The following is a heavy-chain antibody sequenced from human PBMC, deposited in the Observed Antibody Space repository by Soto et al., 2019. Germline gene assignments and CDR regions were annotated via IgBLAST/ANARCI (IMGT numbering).Heavy chain of an antibody. CDR3: ARGGDIVVVEAAKGRWSGVFDI. V-gene: IGHV1-46*02. J-gene: IGHJ3*02. CDR1: GYRVDGYS. Sequence: AKVCSKACGYRVDGYSLASARQAPGQGLEWMGIINPSGGSTSYAQKFQGRVTMTRDTSTSTVYRELSSLRSEDTAVYYCARGGDIVVVEAAKGRWSGVFDIWGQGTMVLV. CDR2: INPSGGST. D-gene: IGHD2-15*01.